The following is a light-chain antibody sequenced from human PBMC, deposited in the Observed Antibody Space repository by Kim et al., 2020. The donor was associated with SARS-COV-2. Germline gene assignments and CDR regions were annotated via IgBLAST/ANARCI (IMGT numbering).Light chain of an antibody. Sequence: QPVLTQAPSASASLGASVTLTGTLSSAYSTYAIAWHQQQPQKGPRFLMKLNSDGSHTKGDGIPDRFSGSSTGAERYLTISSLQSEDEADYYCQTWATGIHVFGSGTKVTVL. CDR1: SAYSTYA. J-gene: IGLJ1*01. CDR2: LNSDGSH. V-gene: IGLV4-69*01. CDR3: QTWATGIHV.